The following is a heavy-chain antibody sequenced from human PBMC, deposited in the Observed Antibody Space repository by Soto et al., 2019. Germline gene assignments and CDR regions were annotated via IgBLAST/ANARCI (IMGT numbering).Heavy chain of an antibody. J-gene: IGHJ4*02. Sequence: QVHVVQSGAEVKKPGSSVQLTCKAFGGNFNSFGINWVRQAPGQGLEWMGGIIPVFGTTKYAQKFRDRVTLVADGSTSTSYMELSSLTSDDTAVYYCAIEVWGRGGYYLDSWGQGTLVTGSS. CDR2: IIPVFGTT. V-gene: IGHV1-69*01. D-gene: IGHD2-8*01. CDR3: AIEVWGRGGYYLDS. CDR1: GGNFNSFG.